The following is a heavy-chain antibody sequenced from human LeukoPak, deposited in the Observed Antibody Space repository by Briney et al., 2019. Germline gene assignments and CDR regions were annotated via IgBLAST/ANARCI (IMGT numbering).Heavy chain of an antibody. CDR2: IHYTGST. V-gene: IGHV4-59*08. D-gene: IGHD2-21*01. CDR3: ARGPYSFDF. Sequence: SSETLSLTCTVSGGSISSYYWTWIRQPPGKGLEWIGYIHYTGSTNYNPSLKSRVTMSVDKSKNQFSLKLSYVTAADTAVYYCARGPYSFDFWGQGTLVSVSS. J-gene: IGHJ4*02. CDR1: GGSISSYY.